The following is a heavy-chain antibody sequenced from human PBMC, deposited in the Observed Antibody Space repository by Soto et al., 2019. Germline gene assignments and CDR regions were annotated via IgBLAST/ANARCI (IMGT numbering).Heavy chain of an antibody. V-gene: IGHV3-23*01. CDR3: AKDKYTDSVRRVWFFDF. J-gene: IGHJ2*01. CDR2: ISSNGMTT. Sequence: EVQLLESGGGLVKSGGSLRLSCVASGFTFSKYAMTWVSQAPGMGLEWVSSISSNGMTTDYTDSVKGRFTISRDNSRNTLSLQMDSLRGDDAALYYCAKDKYTDSVRRVWFFDFWGRGTLVTVSS. CDR1: GFTFSKYA. D-gene: IGHD3-16*01.